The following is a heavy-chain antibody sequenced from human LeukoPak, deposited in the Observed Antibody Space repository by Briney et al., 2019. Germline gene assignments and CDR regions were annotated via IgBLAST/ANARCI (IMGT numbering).Heavy chain of an antibody. CDR3: ARDPVGYSYDNAGS. V-gene: IGHV4-61*01. CDR1: GASVNSPNYY. Sequence: KPSETLSLTCTVSGASVNSPNYYWSWIRQPPGKGLEWIGYIYSSGSTKENTSLKSRVALSVDTSNNQFSLRLTSVTAADTAVYYCARDPVGYSYDNAGSWGQGTLVTVSS. J-gene: IGHJ5*02. CDR2: IYSSGST. D-gene: IGHD5-18*01.